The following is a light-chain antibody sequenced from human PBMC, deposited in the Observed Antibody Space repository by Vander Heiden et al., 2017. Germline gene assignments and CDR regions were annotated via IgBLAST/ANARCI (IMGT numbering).Light chain of an antibody. CDR1: NIGSKS. CDR2: DDS. J-gene: IGLJ3*02. Sequence: SYVLTQPPSVSVAPGQTARIPCGGNNIGSKSVRWYQQKAGQATVVVVYDDSARPAGIPERFCGSNSGNTATLTISRVEGGDEADYYCQVWDSSSNHVVFGGGTKLPVL. V-gene: IGLV3-21*02. CDR3: QVWDSSSNHVV.